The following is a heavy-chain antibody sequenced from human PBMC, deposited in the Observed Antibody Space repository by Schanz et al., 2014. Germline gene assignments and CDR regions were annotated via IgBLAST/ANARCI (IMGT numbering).Heavy chain of an antibody. D-gene: IGHD3-10*01. V-gene: IGHV3-53*01. CDR2: IYINSGST. Sequence: EVQLVESGGGLIQPGGSLRLSCAVSGFSVSTNYMSWVRQAPGKGLEWVSSIYINSGSTNYADSVKGRFIISRDSSKNALYLQMTSLKTEETAVYYCVVWFGGVRNSWGQGTLVTVSS. J-gene: IGHJ4*02. CDR3: VVWFGGVRNS. CDR1: GFSVSTNY.